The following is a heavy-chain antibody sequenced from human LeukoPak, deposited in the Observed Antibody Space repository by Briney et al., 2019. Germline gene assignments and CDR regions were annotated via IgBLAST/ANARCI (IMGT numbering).Heavy chain of an antibody. J-gene: IGHJ6*02. CDR1: GYTFTSYG. CDR2: ISAYNGNT. V-gene: IGHV1-18*01. Sequence: GASVKVSCKASGYTFTSYGISWVRQAPGQGLEWMGWISAYNGNTSYAQKLQGRVTMTADTSTSTAYMELRSLRSDDTAVYYCARDIGSTRYYYYGMDVWGQGTTVTVSS. CDR3: ARDIGSTRYYYYGMDV. D-gene: IGHD2-2*01.